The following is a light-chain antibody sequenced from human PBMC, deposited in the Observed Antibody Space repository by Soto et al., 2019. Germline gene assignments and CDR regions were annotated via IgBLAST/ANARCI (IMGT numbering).Light chain of an antibody. CDR3: ATWDDSLTGSVV. J-gene: IGLJ2*01. Sequence: QAVVTQPPSASGTPGQRVTISCSGSSSNIGSNTVNWYQQLPGTAPKLLIYTNYQRPSGVPDRFSGSKSGTSASLAISGLQSEDEADYYCATWDDSLTGSVVFGGGTKLTVL. CDR1: SSNIGSNT. V-gene: IGLV1-44*01. CDR2: TNY.